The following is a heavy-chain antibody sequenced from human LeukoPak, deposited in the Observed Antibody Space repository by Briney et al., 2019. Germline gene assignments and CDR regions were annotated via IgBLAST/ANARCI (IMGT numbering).Heavy chain of an antibody. V-gene: IGHV3-74*01. J-gene: IGHJ3*02. CDR2: INSDGSST. CDR3: ARGDPDISFGVAGEAFDI. Sequence: PGGSLRLSCAASGFTFSSTWMHWVRQVPGKGLVWVSRINSDGSSTIYADSVKGRFTISRDNTKNTLYLQMNSLRAEDTAVYYCARGDPDISFGVAGEAFDIWGQGTMVTVSS. CDR1: GFTFSSTW. D-gene: IGHD3-3*01.